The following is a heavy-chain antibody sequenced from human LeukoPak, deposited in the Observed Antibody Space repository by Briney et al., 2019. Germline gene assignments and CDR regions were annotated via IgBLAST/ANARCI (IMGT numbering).Heavy chain of an antibody. D-gene: IGHD3-22*01. CDR2: ISAYDGNT. J-gene: IGHJ3*02. CDR1: GYTFTSYG. CDR3: AIDEHYDSSGYSDAFDI. V-gene: IGHV1-18*01. Sequence: ASVKVSCKASGYTFTSYGISWVRQARGQGLEWMGWISAYDGNTNYAQKLQGRVTMTTDTSTSTAYMELRSLRSDDTAVYYCAIDEHYDSSGYSDAFDIWGQGTMVTVSS.